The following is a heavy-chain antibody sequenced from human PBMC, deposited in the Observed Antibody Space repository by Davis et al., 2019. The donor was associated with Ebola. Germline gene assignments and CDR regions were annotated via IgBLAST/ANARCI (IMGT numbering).Heavy chain of an antibody. V-gene: IGHV3-30*18. CDR1: GFTFSSYG. J-gene: IGHJ4*02. CDR2: ISYDGSNK. Sequence: GESLKISCAASGFTFSSYGMHWVRQAPGKGLEWVAVISYDGSNKYYADSVKGRSTISRDNSKNTLYLQMNSLRAEDTAVYYCAKDGDSSSEFDYWGQGTLVTVSS. CDR3: AKDGDSSSEFDY. D-gene: IGHD6-6*01.